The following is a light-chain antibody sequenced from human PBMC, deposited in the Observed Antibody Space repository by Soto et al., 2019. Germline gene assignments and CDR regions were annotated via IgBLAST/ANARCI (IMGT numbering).Light chain of an antibody. Sequence: EIVMTQYPATLSVSPGERATLSCRASQSVGSDLAWYQQKPGRTPSLLIYDVSTRATGIPARFSGSGSGTEITLTISSLQSEDVAVYYCHQYNSWPLAFGVGTKVEIK. V-gene: IGKV3-15*01. CDR1: QSVGSD. CDR2: DVS. CDR3: HQYNSWPLA. J-gene: IGKJ4*01.